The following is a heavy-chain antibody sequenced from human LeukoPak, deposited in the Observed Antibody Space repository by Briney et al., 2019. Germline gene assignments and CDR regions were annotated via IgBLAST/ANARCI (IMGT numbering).Heavy chain of an antibody. CDR1: GFTFSSYG. CDR3: AKSGVTTRRRDYYYGMDV. D-gene: IGHD5-12*01. Sequence: PGGSLRLSCAASGFTFSSYGMHWVRQAPGKGLEWVAVISYDGSNKYYADSVKGRFTISRDNSKNTLYLQMNSLRAEDTAVYYCAKSGVTTRRRDYYYGMDVWGQGTTVTVSS. CDR2: ISYDGSNK. J-gene: IGHJ6*02. V-gene: IGHV3-30*18.